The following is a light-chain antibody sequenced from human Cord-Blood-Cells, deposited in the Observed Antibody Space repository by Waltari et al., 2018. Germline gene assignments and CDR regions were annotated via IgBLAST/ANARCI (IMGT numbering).Light chain of an antibody. Sequence: QSALTQPASVSGSPGRSITICCTGTSSDVGSYNFVSWYQQTPGKAPKLMIYEVSKRPSGVSNRFSCSKSGNTASLTISGLQAEDEADYYCCSYAGSSTYVFGTGTKVTVL. CDR1: SSDVGSYNF. CDR3: CSYAGSSTYV. V-gene: IGLV2-23*02. J-gene: IGLJ1*01. CDR2: EVS.